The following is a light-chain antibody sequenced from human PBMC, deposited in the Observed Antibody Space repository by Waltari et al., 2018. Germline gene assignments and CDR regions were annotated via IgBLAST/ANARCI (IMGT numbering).Light chain of an antibody. CDR3: NSFRSSDTYV. CDR2: DVT. V-gene: IGLV2-14*01. Sequence: QSGLTQPASVSGPPGQSITISCTGSSSDIGGYNYVSWYQQHPGKAPKLIIYDVTKRPSGVSIRFSSSNSGDTASLTISGLQAEDEADYYCNSFRSSDTYVFGTGTRVTVL. J-gene: IGLJ1*01. CDR1: SSDIGGYNY.